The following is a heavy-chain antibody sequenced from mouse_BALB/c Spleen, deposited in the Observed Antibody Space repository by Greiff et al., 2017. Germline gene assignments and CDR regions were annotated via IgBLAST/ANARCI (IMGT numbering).Heavy chain of an antibody. CDR3: ANYGYDYWYFEV. Sequence: QVQLQQSGAELAKPGASVKMSCKASGYTFTSYWMHWVKQRPGQGLEWIGYINPSTGYTEYNQKFKDKATLTADKSSSTAYMQLSSLTSEDSAVYYCANYGYDYWYFEVWGAGSTVTVSS. J-gene: IGHJ1*01. CDR1: GYTFTSYW. V-gene: IGHV1-7*01. CDR2: INPSTGYT. D-gene: IGHD2-2*01.